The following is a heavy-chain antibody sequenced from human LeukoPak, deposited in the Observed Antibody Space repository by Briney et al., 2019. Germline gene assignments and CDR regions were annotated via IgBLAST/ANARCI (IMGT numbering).Heavy chain of an antibody. CDR1: GASISSSNW. Sequence: SGTLSLTCAVSGASISSSNWWSWVRQPPGKGLEWIGEIYHSGSTNYNPSLKSRVTISIDKSKNQFSLKLSSVTAADTAVYYCARGGGIAAAGTLDYWGQGTLVTVSS. CDR3: ARGGGIAAAGTLDY. D-gene: IGHD6-13*01. J-gene: IGHJ4*02. V-gene: IGHV4-4*02. CDR2: IYHSGST.